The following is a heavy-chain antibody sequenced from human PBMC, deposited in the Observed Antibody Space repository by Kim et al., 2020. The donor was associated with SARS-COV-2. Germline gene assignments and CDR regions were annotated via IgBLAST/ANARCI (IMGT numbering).Heavy chain of an antibody. Sequence: SETLSLTCTVSGGSISSYYWSWIRQPPGKGLEWIGYIYYSGSTNYNPSLKSRVTISVDTSKNQFSLKLSSVIAADTAVYYCARGLSITIFGVVITHGWF. CDR1: GGSISSYY. V-gene: IGHV4-59*13. CDR2: IYYSGST. CDR3: ARGLSITIFGVVITHGWF. J-gene: IGHJ5*01. D-gene: IGHD3-3*01.